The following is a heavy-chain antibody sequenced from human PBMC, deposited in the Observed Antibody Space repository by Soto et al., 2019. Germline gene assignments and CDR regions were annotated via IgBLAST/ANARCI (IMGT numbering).Heavy chain of an antibody. V-gene: IGHV3-74*01. J-gene: IGHJ4*02. CDR1: GFAFSMFW. CDR3: TSGPRADLSWTGAH. CDR2: ISDDGTTT. D-gene: IGHD2-2*01. Sequence: GVLRLSCVVSGFAFSMFWMNSVRQVPGQSPIWVSRISDDGTTTNYADSVRGRFTISSVNPKHTLYLPWNNMIPDATAIHYSTSGPRADLSWTGAHGGQGTPVTVSA.